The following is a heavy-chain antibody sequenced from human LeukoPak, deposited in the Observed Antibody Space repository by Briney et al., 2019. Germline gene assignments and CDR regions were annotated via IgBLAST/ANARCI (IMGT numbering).Heavy chain of an antibody. CDR2: TNHSGST. CDR1: GGSFSGYY. Sequence: SETLSPTCAVYGGSFSGYYWSWIRQPPGKGLGWIGETNHSGSTNSNPSLKSRVTISVDTSKNQFSLKLSSVTAADTAVYYCARARGYRITIFGVVTEPGGFDYWGQGTLVTVSS. V-gene: IGHV4-34*01. J-gene: IGHJ4*02. D-gene: IGHD3-3*01. CDR3: ARARGYRITIFGVVTEPGGFDY.